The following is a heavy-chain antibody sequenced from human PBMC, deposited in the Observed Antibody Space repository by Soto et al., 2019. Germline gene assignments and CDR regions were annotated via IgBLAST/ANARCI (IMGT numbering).Heavy chain of an antibody. CDR2: IVPILGIA. CDR1: GGTFSSYT. D-gene: IGHD5-12*01. CDR3: ASIPEYIVATIIDY. Sequence: SVKVSCKASGGTFSSYTISWVRQAPGQGLEWMGRIVPILGIANYAQKFQGRVTITADKSTSTAYMELSSLRSEDTAVYYCASIPEYIVATIIDYWGQGTLVTVSS. J-gene: IGHJ4*02. V-gene: IGHV1-69*02.